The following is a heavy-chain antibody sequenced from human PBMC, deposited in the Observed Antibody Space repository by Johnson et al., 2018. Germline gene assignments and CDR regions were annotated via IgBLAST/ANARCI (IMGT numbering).Heavy chain of an antibody. CDR3: AKDILGYCSSTSCPMDV. V-gene: IGHV1-69*09. CDR2: IIPILGIA. J-gene: IGHJ6*02. Sequence: QVQLVESGAEVKKXGSSVKVSCKASGGTFSSYAISWVRQAPGQGLEWMGGIIPILGIANYAQKFQGRVTITADKSTSTAYMELSSLRSEDTALYYCAKDILGYCSSTSCPMDVWGQGTTVTVSS. CDR1: GGTFSSYA. D-gene: IGHD2-2*01.